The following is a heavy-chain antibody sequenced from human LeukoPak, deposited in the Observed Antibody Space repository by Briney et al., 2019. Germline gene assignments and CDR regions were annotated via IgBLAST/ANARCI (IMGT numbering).Heavy chain of an antibody. D-gene: IGHD6-13*01. Sequence: ASVKVSCKASGYTFTGYYMHWVRQAPGQGLEWMVRINPNSGGTNYAQKFQGRVTMTRDTSISTAYMELSRLRSDDTAVYYCASLLIAAAGTSWFDPWGQGTLVTVSS. CDR2: INPNSGGT. CDR3: ASLLIAAAGTSWFDP. V-gene: IGHV1-2*06. CDR1: GYTFTGYY. J-gene: IGHJ5*02.